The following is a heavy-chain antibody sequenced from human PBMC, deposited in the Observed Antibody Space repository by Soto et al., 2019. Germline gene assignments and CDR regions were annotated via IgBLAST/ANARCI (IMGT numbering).Heavy chain of an antibody. V-gene: IGHV1-46*01. D-gene: IGHD2-21*02. CDR1: GDTFTDYY. CDR3: ARGGHVVVVTAALDY. J-gene: IGHJ4*02. CDR2: VNPSGGHT. Sequence: QVQLMQSGAEVKKPGASVKVSCKASGDTFTDYYIHWVRQAPGQGLEWMGTVNPSGGHTTYAQHFLVRVSMTSDTSTSSLYMVLTSLTSDYTAIYYCARGGHVVVVTAALDYWGQGTLVTVSS.